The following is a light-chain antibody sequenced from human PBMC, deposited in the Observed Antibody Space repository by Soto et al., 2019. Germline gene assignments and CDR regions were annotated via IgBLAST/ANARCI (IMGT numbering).Light chain of an antibody. V-gene: IGKV3-15*01. Sequence: EIVLTQSPATLSLSPGERATLSCRASQSVSSNLAWYQQKPGQAPRPLIYGASTRATGIPARFSGYGSGTEFTLTISSLQSEDFAVYYCQQYNNWPRTFGQGTKVDVK. CDR2: GAS. J-gene: IGKJ1*01. CDR1: QSVSSN. CDR3: QQYNNWPRT.